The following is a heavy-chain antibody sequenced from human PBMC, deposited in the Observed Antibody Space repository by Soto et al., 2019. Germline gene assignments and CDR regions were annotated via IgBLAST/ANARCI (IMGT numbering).Heavy chain of an antibody. CDR3: ATSYGSGYRAFDY. V-gene: IGHV1-69*02. J-gene: IGHJ4*02. D-gene: IGHD3-10*01. Sequence: QVQLVQSGAEVKKPGSSVKVSCKASGDTFSFYTINWVRQAPGLGLEWVGRINPILSMSNYAQKFQGRVTMTAGKSTSTAYMELRSLRSEDTAMYYCATSYGSGYRAFDYWGQGALVTVSS. CDR2: INPILSMS. CDR1: GDTFSFYT.